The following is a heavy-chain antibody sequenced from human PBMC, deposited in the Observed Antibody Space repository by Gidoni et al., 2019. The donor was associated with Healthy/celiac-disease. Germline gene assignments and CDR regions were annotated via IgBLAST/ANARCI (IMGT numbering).Heavy chain of an antibody. V-gene: IGHV5-51*01. CDR3: ASRYSSGWGDAFDI. D-gene: IGHD6-19*01. CDR1: GYCFPSYW. J-gene: IGHJ3*02. CDR2: IHPGDSDT. Sequence: QLVPSGAEVKKPGEPLRISFKGSGYCFPSYWIGWVRQMPGKGLEWMGIIHPGDSDTRYSTSFQGQVTISADKSISTAYLQWSSLKASDTAMYYCASRYSSGWGDAFDIWGQGTMVTVSS.